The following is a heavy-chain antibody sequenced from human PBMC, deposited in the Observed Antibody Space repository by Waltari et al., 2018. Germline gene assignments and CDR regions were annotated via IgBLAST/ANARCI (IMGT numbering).Heavy chain of an antibody. CDR2: IYYSGTT. D-gene: IGHD3-22*01. CDR3: ARQSYYDESGHD. CDR1: GGYIRRSASY. Sequence: QLELQESGPGLVKPSEHLSLKCSVSGGYIRRSASYWVWIRQPPGKWLEWIGSIYYSGTTYYTPSLNSRVTISVDTSKNQFSLKLTSVTAADTAMYFCARQSYYDESGHDWGQGTLVTVSS. V-gene: IGHV4-39*01. J-gene: IGHJ4*02.